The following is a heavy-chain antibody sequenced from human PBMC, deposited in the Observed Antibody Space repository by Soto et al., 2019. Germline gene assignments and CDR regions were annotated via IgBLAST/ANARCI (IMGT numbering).Heavy chain of an antibody. Sequence: PVGSLRLSGAASGFTFSSYAMHWVRQAPGKGLEWVAVMSYDGSNKYYADSVKGRFTISRDNSKNTLYLQMNSLRAEDTAVYYCARELRLVTTSYYYGMDVWGQGTTVTVSS. J-gene: IGHJ6*02. D-gene: IGHD6-19*01. V-gene: IGHV3-30-3*01. CDR3: ARELRLVTTSYYYGMDV. CDR1: GFTFSSYA. CDR2: MSYDGSNK.